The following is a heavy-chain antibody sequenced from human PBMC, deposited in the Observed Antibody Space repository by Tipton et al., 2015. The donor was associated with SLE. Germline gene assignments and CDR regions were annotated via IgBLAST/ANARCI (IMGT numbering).Heavy chain of an antibody. CDR1: GFTFDIYA. CDR3: AKALGVLTRGMDV. D-gene: IGHD4/OR15-4a*01. V-gene: IGHV3-23*01. CDR2: ISGSAGST. Sequence: GSLRLSCVASGFTFDIYAMSWVRQAPGKGLEWVSVISGSAGSTHYADSVKGRFTISRDNSKNSLYLQMSSLRAEDTAVYYCAKALGVLTRGMDVWGRGTTVTVSS. J-gene: IGHJ6*02.